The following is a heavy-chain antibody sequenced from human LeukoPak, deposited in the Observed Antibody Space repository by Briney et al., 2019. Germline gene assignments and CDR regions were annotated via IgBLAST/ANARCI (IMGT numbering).Heavy chain of an antibody. CDR2: INPNSGGT. Sequence: ASVKVSCKASGYTFTGYYMHWVRQAPGQGLEWMGWINPNSGGTNYAQKFQGRVTMTRDTSISTAYMELSRLKSDDTAIYYCAREHPNRQHLVRPKFDPWGQGTLVTVSS. D-gene: IGHD6-13*01. V-gene: IGHV1-2*02. J-gene: IGHJ5*02. CDR1: GYTFTGYY. CDR3: AREHPNRQHLVRPKFDP.